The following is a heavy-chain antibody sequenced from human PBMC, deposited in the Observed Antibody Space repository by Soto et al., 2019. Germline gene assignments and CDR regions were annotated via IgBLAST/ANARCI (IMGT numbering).Heavy chain of an antibody. V-gene: IGHV3-74*01. CDR2: INSDGSST. J-gene: IGHJ6*02. Sequence: EVQLVESGGGLVQPGGSLRLSCAASGFTLRSYWMYWVRQVPGKGLVWVSRINSDGSSTSYADSVKGRFTISRDNAKNTLSLQMNSLRAEDTAVYYCVRRVTDYGMDVWGQGTTVTVSS. CDR1: GFTLRSYW. CDR3: VRRVTDYGMDV. D-gene: IGHD2-21*02.